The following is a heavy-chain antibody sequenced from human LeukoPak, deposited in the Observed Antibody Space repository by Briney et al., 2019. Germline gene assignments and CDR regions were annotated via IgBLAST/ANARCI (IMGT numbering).Heavy chain of an antibody. Sequence: SETLSLTCTVSGGSISSGGYYWSWIRQHPGKGLEWIGYIYCSGSTYYNPSLKSRVTISVDTSKNQFSLKLSSVTAADTAVYYCARWAPKCWFDPWGQGTLVTVSS. CDR1: GGSISSGGYY. V-gene: IGHV4-31*03. CDR3: ARWAPKCWFDP. J-gene: IGHJ5*02. CDR2: IYCSGST.